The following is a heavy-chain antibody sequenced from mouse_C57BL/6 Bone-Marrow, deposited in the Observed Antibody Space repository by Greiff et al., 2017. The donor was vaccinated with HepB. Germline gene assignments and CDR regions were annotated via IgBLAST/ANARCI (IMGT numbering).Heavy chain of an antibody. CDR3: ARPYGNSYYAMSY. V-gene: IGHV1-69*01. CDR1: GYTFTSYW. J-gene: IGHJ4*01. Sequence: VQLQQPGAELVMPGASVKLSCKASGYTFTSYWMHWVKQRPGQGLEWIGEIDPSDSYTNYNQKFKGKSTLTVDKSASTAYMQLSSLTSEDSAVYYCARPYGNSYYAMSYWGQVTSVTGSS. CDR2: IDPSDSYT. D-gene: IGHD2-1*01.